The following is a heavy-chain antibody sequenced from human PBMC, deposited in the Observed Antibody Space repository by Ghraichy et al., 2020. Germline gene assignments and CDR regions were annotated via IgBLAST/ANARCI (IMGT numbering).Heavy chain of an antibody. CDR1: GDSISSSSYY. CDR2: IYYSGRT. V-gene: IGHV4-39*01. J-gene: IGHJ4*02. CDR3: ARRLTWERIDY. D-gene: IGHD1-26*01. Sequence: ETLSLTCTVSGDSISSSSYYWGWIRQPPGKGLEWIGSIYYSGRTYYNPSLKSRVTISVDTSKNQFSLKLSSVTAADTAVYYCARRLTWERIDYWGQGTLVTVSS.